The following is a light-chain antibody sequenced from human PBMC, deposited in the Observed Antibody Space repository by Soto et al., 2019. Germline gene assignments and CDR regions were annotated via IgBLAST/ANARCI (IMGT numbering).Light chain of an antibody. Sequence: QSVLTQPPSASGTPGQRVTISCSGSSSNIGSNTVNWYQQLPGTAPKLLIYSNNQRPSGVPDRFSGSKSGTSASLAISGLQSENQADYYCAAWDDSLNGYVVFPGGTKLTVL. CDR2: SNN. V-gene: IGLV1-44*01. J-gene: IGLJ2*01. CDR3: AAWDDSLNGYVV. CDR1: SSNIGSNT.